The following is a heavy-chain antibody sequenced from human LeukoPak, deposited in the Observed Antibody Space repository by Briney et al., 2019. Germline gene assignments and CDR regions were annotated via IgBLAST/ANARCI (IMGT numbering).Heavy chain of an antibody. D-gene: IGHD5-24*01. Sequence: PSETLSLTCTVSGGSISSYYWSWIRQPPGKGLEWIGYIYYSGSTNYNPSLKSRVTISVDTSKNQFSLKLNSVTAADTAVYYCARAPIYNEHADWFDPWGQGTLVTVSS. CDR3: ARAPIYNEHADWFDP. CDR1: GGSISSYY. J-gene: IGHJ5*02. V-gene: IGHV4-59*12. CDR2: IYYSGST.